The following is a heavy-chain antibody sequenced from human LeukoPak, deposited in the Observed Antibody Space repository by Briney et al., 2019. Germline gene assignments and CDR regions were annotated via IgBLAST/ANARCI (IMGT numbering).Heavy chain of an antibody. D-gene: IGHD6-19*01. J-gene: IGHJ3*02. CDR1: GFTFSDYY. CDR2: ISSSGSTI. CDR3: AKGSGSGWPNDAFDI. Sequence: PGGSLRLSCAASGFTFSDYYMSWIRQAPAKGLEGVSYISSSGSTIYYADSVKGRFTISRDNAKNSLYLQMNILRAEDTAVYYCAKGSGSGWPNDAFDIWGQGTMVTVSS. V-gene: IGHV3-11*01.